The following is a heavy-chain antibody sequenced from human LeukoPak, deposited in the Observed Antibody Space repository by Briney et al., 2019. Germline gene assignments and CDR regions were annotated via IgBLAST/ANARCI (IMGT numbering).Heavy chain of an antibody. CDR2: MKSNNGHT. J-gene: IGHJ4*02. Sequence: ASVTVSCKASGYTFTSFDFNWVRQATGQGLEWMGWMKSNNGHTGYAQKFQGRVTMTRDTSISTAYMELSSLTFEDTAVYYCARGPPNWGMVGYWGQGTLVTVSS. D-gene: IGHD7-27*01. CDR1: GYTFTSFD. CDR3: ARGPPNWGMVGY. V-gene: IGHV1-8*01.